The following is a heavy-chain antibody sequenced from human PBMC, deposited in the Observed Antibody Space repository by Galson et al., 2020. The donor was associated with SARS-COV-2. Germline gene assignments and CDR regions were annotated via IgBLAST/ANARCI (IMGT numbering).Heavy chain of an antibody. Sequence: GGSLRLPFAAFEFPFAGYPITWAGQPPGKGLGWASPFSGSGGSHYYADSVKGRFTISRDNSKNTLYLQMNSLRAEDTAVYYCAKGGAYCGGDCYRYFDYWGQGTLVTVSS. CDR2: FSGSGGSH. CDR1: EFPFAGYP. D-gene: IGHD2-21*02. J-gene: IGHJ4*02. CDR3: AKGGAYCGGDCYRYFDY. V-gene: IGHV3-23*01.